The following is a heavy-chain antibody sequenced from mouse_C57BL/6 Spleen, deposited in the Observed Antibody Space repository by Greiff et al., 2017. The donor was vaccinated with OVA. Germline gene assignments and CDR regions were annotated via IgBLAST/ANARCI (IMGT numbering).Heavy chain of an antibody. CDR1: GYTFTSYW. D-gene: IGHD4-1*01. V-gene: IGHV1-69*01. Sequence: QVQLQQPGAELVMPGASVKLSCKASGYTFTSYWMHWVKQRPGQGLEWIGEIDPSDSYTNYNQKFKGKSTLTVDKSSSTAYMQLSSLTSEDSAVYDVERGGTGTYWYFDVWGTGTTVTVSS. CDR3: ERGGTGTYWYFDV. CDR2: IDPSDSYT. J-gene: IGHJ1*03.